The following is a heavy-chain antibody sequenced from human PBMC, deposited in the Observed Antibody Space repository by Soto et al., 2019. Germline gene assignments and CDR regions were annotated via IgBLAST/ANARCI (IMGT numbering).Heavy chain of an antibody. Sequence: GGSLRLSCAASGFTFSSYGMHWVRQAPGKGLEWVAVISYDGSNKYYADSVKGRFTISRDNSKKTLYLQMNSLRAEDTAVYYCAKDVSTVTYFDYWGQGTLVTVYS. CDR3: AKDVSTVTYFDY. CDR1: GFTFSSYG. D-gene: IGHD4-17*01. V-gene: IGHV3-30*18. CDR2: ISYDGSNK. J-gene: IGHJ4*02.